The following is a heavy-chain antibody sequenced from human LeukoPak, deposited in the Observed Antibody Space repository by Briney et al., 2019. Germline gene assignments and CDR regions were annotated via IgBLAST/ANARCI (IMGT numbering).Heavy chain of an antibody. Sequence: GGSLRLSCAAAGFSFSTYSMKWVRQTPGEGLEWVSSLIRTSSYIYYADSVKGRFTLSRDNGTYSLYLHMNSLRAAETDVYNCARGGMGAKSQKYFYYVMNVWGQGTTVTDSS. D-gene: IGHD2-8*01. CDR3: ARGGMGAKSQKYFYYVMNV. CDR1: GFSFSTYS. V-gene: IGHV3-21*01. J-gene: IGHJ6*01. CDR2: LIRTSSYI.